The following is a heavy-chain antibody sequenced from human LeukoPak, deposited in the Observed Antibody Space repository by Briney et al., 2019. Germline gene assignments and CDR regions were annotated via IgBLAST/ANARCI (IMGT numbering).Heavy chain of an antibody. Sequence: ASVKVSCKASGYTFTSYGLSWVRQAPGQGLERMGWISTYNDNTHYAQKFQGRVTMTTDTSTNTAYMELRSLRSDDTAVYYCAREMAVAGSGVIDSWGQGTLVTVPS. CDR2: ISTYNDNT. CDR1: GYTFTSYG. V-gene: IGHV1-18*01. CDR3: AREMAVAGSGVIDS. D-gene: IGHD6-19*01. J-gene: IGHJ4*02.